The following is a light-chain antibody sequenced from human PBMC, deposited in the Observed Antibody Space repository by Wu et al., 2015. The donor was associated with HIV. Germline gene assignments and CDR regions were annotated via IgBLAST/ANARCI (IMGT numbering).Light chain of an antibody. CDR3: QQYDTYPLT. J-gene: IGKJ4*01. Sequence: STRRQDTPITCRAESGYFKSNLSLVLNRNHGKAPNLLIFSASTLHSGVPSRFSGSRSGTDFTLTISCLQSEDFASYYCQQYDTYPLTFGGGTKVEIK. CDR1: GYFKSN. CDR2: SAS. V-gene: IGKV1-8*01.